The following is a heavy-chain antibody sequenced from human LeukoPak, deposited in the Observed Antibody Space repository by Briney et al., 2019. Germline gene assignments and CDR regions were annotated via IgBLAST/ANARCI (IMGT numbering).Heavy chain of an antibody. CDR2: INPNSGGT. D-gene: IGHD2/OR15-2a*01. V-gene: IGHV1-2*02. Sequence: ASVKVSCKASGGTFSSYAISWVRQAPGQGLEWMGWINPNSGGTNYAQKFQGRVTMTRDTSISTAYMELSRLRCDDTAVYYCARGYYHSDYWGQGTLVTVSS. J-gene: IGHJ4*02. CDR3: ARGYYHSDY. CDR1: GGTFSSYA.